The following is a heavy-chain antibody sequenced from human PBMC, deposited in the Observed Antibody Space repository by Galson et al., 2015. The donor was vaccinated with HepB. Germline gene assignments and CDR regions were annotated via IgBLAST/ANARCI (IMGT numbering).Heavy chain of an antibody. CDR2: IIPIFGTA. CDR1: GGTFSSYA. D-gene: IGHD3-9*01. Sequence: SVKVSCKASGGTFSSYAISWVRQAPGQGLEWMGGIIPIFGTANYAQKFQGRVTITADESTSTAYMELSSLRSEDTAVYYCARDHHYDILIGYGYYYYYGMDDWCQVTMVTVSS. CDR3: ARDHHYDILIGYGYYYYYGMDD. J-gene: IGHJ6*02. V-gene: IGHV1-69*13.